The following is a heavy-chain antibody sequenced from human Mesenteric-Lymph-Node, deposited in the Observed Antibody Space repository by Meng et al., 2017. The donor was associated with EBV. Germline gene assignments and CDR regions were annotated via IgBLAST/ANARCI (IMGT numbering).Heavy chain of an antibody. CDR3: ARVDYTKSLPFDY. CDR2: IDHSGSN. V-gene: IGHV4-34*01. Sequence: QVHIDMWGAGVLRPSWTLSLTCAGYGGSFKDYPWTWIRQPPGKGLEWIGEIDHSGSNNYNPSLKSRVTMAVDTSKNQFSLKLASVTAADTAVYYCARVDYTKSLPFDYWGRGTLVTVSS. D-gene: IGHD2-2*02. J-gene: IGHJ4*02. CDR1: GGSFKDYP.